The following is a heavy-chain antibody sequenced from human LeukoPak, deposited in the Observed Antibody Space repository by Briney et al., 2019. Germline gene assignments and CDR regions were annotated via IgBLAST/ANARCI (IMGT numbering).Heavy chain of an antibody. D-gene: IGHD2-2*01. CDR3: ARGVLEGSTSCLGHFDY. CDR1: GGSISSGDYY. J-gene: IGHJ4*02. V-gene: IGHV4-39*07. Sequence: SETLSLTCTVSGGSISSGDYYWSWIRQPPGKGLEWIGEINHSGSTNYNPSLKSRVTISVDTSKNQFSLKLSSVTAADTAVYYCARGVLEGSTSCLGHFDYWGQGTLVTVSS. CDR2: INHSGST.